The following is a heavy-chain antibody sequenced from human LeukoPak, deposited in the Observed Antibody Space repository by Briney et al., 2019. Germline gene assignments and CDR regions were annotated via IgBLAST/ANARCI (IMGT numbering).Heavy chain of an antibody. Sequence: SETLSLTCAVAGGSFSGYYWTWIRQPPGKGLEWIGEINHSGSANYNPSLKSRVTISLDTSKNQFSLKLSSVTAADTAVYYCARGQGTVTTHWGQGTLVTVSS. CDR3: ARGQGTVTTH. CDR2: INHSGSA. D-gene: IGHD4-17*01. CDR1: GGSFSGYY. J-gene: IGHJ4*02. V-gene: IGHV4-34*01.